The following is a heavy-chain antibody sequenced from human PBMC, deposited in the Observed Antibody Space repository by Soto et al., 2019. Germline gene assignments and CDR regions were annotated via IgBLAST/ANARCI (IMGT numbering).Heavy chain of an antibody. D-gene: IGHD3-3*01. Sequence: VSCKASGYTFTSYGISWVRQAPGQGLEWMGWISAYNGNTNYAQKLQGRVTMTTDTSTSTAYMELRSLRSDDTAVYYCARVIGITIFGVVRGGWFDPWGQGTLVTVSS. CDR1: GYTFTSYG. J-gene: IGHJ5*02. CDR3: ARVIGITIFGVVRGGWFDP. CDR2: ISAYNGNT. V-gene: IGHV1-18*01.